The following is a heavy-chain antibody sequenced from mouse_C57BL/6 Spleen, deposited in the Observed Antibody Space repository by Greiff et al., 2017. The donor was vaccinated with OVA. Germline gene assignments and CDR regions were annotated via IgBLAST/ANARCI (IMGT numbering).Heavy chain of an antibody. Sequence: QVQLQQPGAELVKPGASVKMSCKASGYTFTSYWITWVKQRPGQGLEWIGDIYPGSGSTNYNEKFKSKATLTVDTSSSTAYMQLSSLTSEDSAVYYCASALYYGSSYWYFDVWGTGTTVTVSS. CDR1: GYTFTSYW. D-gene: IGHD1-1*01. CDR2: IYPGSGST. V-gene: IGHV1-55*01. J-gene: IGHJ1*03. CDR3: ASALYYGSSYWYFDV.